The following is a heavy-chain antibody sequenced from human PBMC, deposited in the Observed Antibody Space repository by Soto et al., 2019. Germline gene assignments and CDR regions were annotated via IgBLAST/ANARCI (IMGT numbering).Heavy chain of an antibody. D-gene: IGHD6-13*01. Sequence: ASVKVSCKASGYTFTSYGISWVRQAPGQGLEWMGWISAYNGNTNYAQKLQGRVTMTTDTSTSTAYMELSSLRSEDTAVYYCAIAAAGANWFDPWGQGTLVTVSS. V-gene: IGHV1-18*01. CDR2: ISAYNGNT. J-gene: IGHJ5*02. CDR3: AIAAAGANWFDP. CDR1: GYTFTSYG.